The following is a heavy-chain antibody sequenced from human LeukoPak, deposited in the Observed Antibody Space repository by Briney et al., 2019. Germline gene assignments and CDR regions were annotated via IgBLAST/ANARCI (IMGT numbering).Heavy chain of an antibody. CDR3: AKVISLTPHYWYGMDV. Sequence: GGSLRLSCTASGFTFSSYAMIWVRQAPGKGLEWVSGVSDSATRTYYADSVKGRFTISRDNSRNTLYLQMSSLRAEDTADYYCAKVISLTPHYWYGMDVWGQGTTVTVSS. V-gene: IGHV3-23*01. CDR2: VSDSATRT. CDR1: GFTFSSYA. J-gene: IGHJ6*02. D-gene: IGHD4-23*01.